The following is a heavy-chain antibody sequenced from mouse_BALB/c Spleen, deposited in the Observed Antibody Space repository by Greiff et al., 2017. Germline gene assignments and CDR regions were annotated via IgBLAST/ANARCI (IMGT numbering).Heavy chain of an antibody. Sequence: EVKLMESGGGLVKPGGSLKLSCAASGFTFSDYYMYWVRQTPEKRLEWVATISDGGSYTYYPDSVKGRFTISRDNAKNNLYLQMSSLKSEDTAMYYCARAPALYYGYDGGFAYWGQGTLVTVSA. V-gene: IGHV5-4*02. D-gene: IGHD2-2*01. CDR1: GFTFSDYY. CDR2: ISDGGSYT. CDR3: ARAPALYYGYDGGFAY. J-gene: IGHJ3*01.